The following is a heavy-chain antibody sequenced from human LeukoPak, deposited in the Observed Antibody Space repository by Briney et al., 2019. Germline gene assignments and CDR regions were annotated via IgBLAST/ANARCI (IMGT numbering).Heavy chain of an antibody. CDR2: ISWNSGSI. Sequence: GGSLRLSCAASGFTFDDYAMHWVRQAPGKGLEWVSGISWNSGSIGYADSVKGRFTISRDNAKNSLYLQMNSLRAEDTALYYCAKDIEANQAVKPQGGFGPWGQGTLVTVSS. J-gene: IGHJ5*02. V-gene: IGHV3-9*01. D-gene: IGHD4-11*01. CDR3: AKDIEANQAVKPQGGFGP. CDR1: GFTFDDYA.